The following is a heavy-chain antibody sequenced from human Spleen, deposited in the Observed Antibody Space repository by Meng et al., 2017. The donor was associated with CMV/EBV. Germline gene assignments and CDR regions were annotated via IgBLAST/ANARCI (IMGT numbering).Heavy chain of an antibody. CDR3: AANLVWF. Sequence: GGSLRLSCAASGFTFNDSALSWVRQAPGRGLEWVSTIYNSGSSTYYADSVKGRFTISRDNSKNTLYLQMNSLRAEDTATYYCAANLVWFGGQGTMVTVSS. V-gene: IGHV3-23*05. CDR2: IYNSGSST. J-gene: IGHJ3*01. CDR1: GFTFNDSA. D-gene: IGHD3-10*01.